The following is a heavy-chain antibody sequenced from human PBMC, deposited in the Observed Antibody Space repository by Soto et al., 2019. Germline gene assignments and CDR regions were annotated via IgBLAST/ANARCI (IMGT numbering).Heavy chain of an antibody. CDR3: ARFYSTPGVDFPFDV. D-gene: IGHD4-4*01. J-gene: IGHJ3*01. CDR2: IFYRGGT. V-gene: IGHV4-30-4*01. Sequence: QVQLQESGPGLVKPSQTLSLTCTVSGGSISSNDYYWNWIRQAPAKGPEWIAYIFYRGGTYYNPSLKSRVIISVATSKTQFSLKLSSVTAAGTAVYYCARFYSTPGVDFPFDVWGQGTMVTVSS. CDR1: GGSISSNDYY.